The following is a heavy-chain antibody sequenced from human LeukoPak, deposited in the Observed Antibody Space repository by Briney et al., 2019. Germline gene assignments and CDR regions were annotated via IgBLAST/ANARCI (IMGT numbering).Heavy chain of an antibody. D-gene: IGHD2-15*01. V-gene: IGHV3-23*03. CDR2: IYSGGST. CDR3: AKDGIVVVPLYFDY. J-gene: IGHJ4*02. CDR1: GFTFTNYA. Sequence: GGSLRLSCAASGFTFTNYAMTWVRQAPGKGLEWVSVIYSGGSTYYADSVKGRFTISRDNSKNTLYLQMNSLRAEDTAVYYCAKDGIVVVPLYFDYWGQGTLVTVSS.